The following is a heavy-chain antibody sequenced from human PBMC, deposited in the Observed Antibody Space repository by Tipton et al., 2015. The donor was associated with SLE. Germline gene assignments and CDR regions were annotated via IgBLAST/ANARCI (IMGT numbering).Heavy chain of an antibody. CDR3: ARHMSVTYANFDV. D-gene: IGHD2-21*02. V-gene: IGHV4-59*08. CDR1: GASMSGDY. CDR2: VFYSGNT. Sequence: GLVKPSETLSLICTVSGASMSGDYWSWIRQPPGGGLEWIGYVFYSGNTRYNPSLQSRVSIPIDTSKSRFSLRLTSVTAADTAIYYCARHMSVTYANFDVWGQGTVVTVSS. J-gene: IGHJ3*01.